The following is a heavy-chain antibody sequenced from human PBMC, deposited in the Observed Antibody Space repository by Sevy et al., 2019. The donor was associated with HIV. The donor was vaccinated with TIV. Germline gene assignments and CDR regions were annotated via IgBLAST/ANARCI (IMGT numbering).Heavy chain of an antibody. CDR3: VKEGGGEGGDH. D-gene: IGHD2-21*01. CDR1: GFSFSSYG. Sequence: GGSLRLSCAASGFSFSSYGMHWVRQAPGKGLEWMSYIQYDGSNKEYADSVKGRFTISRDNSKNTLYLQMNSPGVEDRAVFYCVKEGGGEGGDHWGQGTLVTVSS. V-gene: IGHV3-30*02. J-gene: IGHJ4*02. CDR2: IQYDGSNK.